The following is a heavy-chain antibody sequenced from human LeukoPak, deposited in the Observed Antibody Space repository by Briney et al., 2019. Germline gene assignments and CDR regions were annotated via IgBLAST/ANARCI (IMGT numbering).Heavy chain of an antibody. CDR1: GGSISSYF. Sequence: PSGTLSLTCTVSGGSISSYFWSWIRQPPGKGLEWIAYIYYSGSNYNPSLKSRVTISVDTSKNQFSLKLSSVTAADTAVYYCARHKQQLIQHFSHYYAMDVWGQGTTVTVSS. V-gene: IGHV4-59*08. CDR3: ARHKQQLIQHFSHYYAMDV. J-gene: IGHJ6*02. CDR2: IYYSGS. D-gene: IGHD6-13*01.